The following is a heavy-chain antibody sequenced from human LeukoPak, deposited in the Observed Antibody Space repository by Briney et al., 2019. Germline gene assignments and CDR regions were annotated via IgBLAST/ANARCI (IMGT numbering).Heavy chain of an antibody. Sequence: SETLSLTCTVSGGSITSYYWSLIRQPPGKGLEWIGYIYYSGSTNYNPSLKSRVTISVDTSKNQFSLKLSSVTAADTAVYYCARTGTPYYDFWSGYPDAFDIWGQGTMVTVSS. D-gene: IGHD3-3*01. CDR3: ARTGTPYYDFWSGYPDAFDI. V-gene: IGHV4-59*01. CDR1: GGSITSYY. J-gene: IGHJ3*02. CDR2: IYYSGST.